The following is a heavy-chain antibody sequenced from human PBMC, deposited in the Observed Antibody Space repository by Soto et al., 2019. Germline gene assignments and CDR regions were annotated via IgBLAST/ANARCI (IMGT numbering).Heavy chain of an antibody. J-gene: IGHJ6*02. CDR3: ARVLVAARPAYYYYGMDV. CDR2: IYTSGST. CDR1: GGSISSYY. D-gene: IGHD2-15*01. Sequence: SETLSLTCTVSGGSISSYYWSWIRQPAGKGLEWIGRIYTSGSTNYNPSLKSRVTMSVDTSKNQFSLKLSSVTAADTAVYYCARVLVAARPAYYYYGMDVWGQGITVTAP. V-gene: IGHV4-4*07.